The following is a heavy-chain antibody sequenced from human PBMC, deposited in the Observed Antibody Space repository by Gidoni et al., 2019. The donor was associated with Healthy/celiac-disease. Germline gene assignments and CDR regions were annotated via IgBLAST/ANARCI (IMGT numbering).Heavy chain of an antibody. CDR3: AREGGGVIELGTNRGAFNY. V-gene: IGHV3-30-3*01. D-gene: IGHD3-16*01. J-gene: IGHJ4*02. CDR1: GFTFSSYA. Sequence: QVQLVESGGGVVQPGRSLRLSCSASGFTFSSYAMHWVGQAPGKGLEWGAVISYDGSNKYYADSVKGRFTISRDNSKNTLYLQMNSLRAEDTAVYYCAREGGGVIELGTNRGAFNYWGQGTLVTVSS. CDR2: ISYDGSNK.